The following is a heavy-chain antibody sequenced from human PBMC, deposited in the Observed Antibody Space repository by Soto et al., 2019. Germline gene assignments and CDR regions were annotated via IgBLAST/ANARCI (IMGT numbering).Heavy chain of an antibody. Sequence: EVQLLESGGGLVQPGGSLRLSCAASGFTFRSYAMSWVRQAPGKGLEWVSAISGGGGTTYYADSVKGRFTISRDNSKNTLYLQMDSLRAEDTAVYYCANDLVYVRYFDYWCQGTEVTVSS. CDR1: GFTFRSYA. CDR3: ANDLVYVRYFDY. V-gene: IGHV3-23*01. D-gene: IGHD3-10*02. J-gene: IGHJ4*02. CDR2: ISGGGGTT.